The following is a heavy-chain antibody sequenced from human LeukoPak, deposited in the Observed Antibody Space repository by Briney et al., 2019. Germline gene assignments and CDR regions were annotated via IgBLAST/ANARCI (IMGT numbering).Heavy chain of an antibody. CDR2: INPNNGGT. CDR1: GYSFTGYY. CDR3: ARVLPAATVVRDYYYYMDV. D-gene: IGHD2-2*01. V-gene: IGHV1-2*02. J-gene: IGHJ6*03. Sequence: GASVKVSCKASGYSFTGYYMHWVRQAPGQGLEWMGWINPNNGGTNFAQKFQGRVIMTRDTSISTAYMELIRLTSDDTAVYYCARVLPAATVVRDYYYYMDVWGKGTTVTVSS.